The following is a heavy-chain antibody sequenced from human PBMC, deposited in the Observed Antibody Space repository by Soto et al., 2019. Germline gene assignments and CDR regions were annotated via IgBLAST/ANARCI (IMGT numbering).Heavy chain of an antibody. CDR2: IIPIFGTA. Sequence: ASVKVSSKASGGTFSIYAISWVLQAPGEGLEWMGGIIPIFGTANYAQKFQGRVTITADESTSTAYMELSSLRSEDTAVYYCARGHRRYWFDLRCQGPLVSVSS. CDR1: GGTFSIYA. J-gene: IGHJ5*02. CDR3: ARGHRRYWFDL. V-gene: IGHV1-69*13. D-gene: IGHD3-16*02.